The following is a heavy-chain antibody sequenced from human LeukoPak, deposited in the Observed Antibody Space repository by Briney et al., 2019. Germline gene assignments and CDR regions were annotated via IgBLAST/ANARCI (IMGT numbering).Heavy chain of an antibody. Sequence: GGSLRLSCAGSGFTFSHYSMNWVRQAPGKGLEWVASFGSDLSFTSYADSVKGRFTISRDNAKNSLYLQTNSLRAEDTAVYYCAREGRKSRGVDIVRKKETGYYYMDVWGKGTTVTVSS. J-gene: IGHJ6*03. CDR3: AREGRKSRGVDIVRKKETGYYYMDV. CDR2: FGSDLSFT. D-gene: IGHD2-15*01. V-gene: IGHV3-21*01. CDR1: GFTFSHYS.